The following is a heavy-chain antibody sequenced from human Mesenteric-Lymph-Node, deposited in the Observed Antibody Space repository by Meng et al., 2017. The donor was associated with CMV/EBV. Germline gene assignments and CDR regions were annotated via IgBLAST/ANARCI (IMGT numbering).Heavy chain of an antibody. CDR2: ISYDGSNK. Sequence: GGSLRLSCAASGFTFSSYAMHWVRQVPGKGLEWVAVISYDGSNKYYADSVKGRFTISRDNSKNTLYLQMNSLRAEDTAVYYCARLGGGMDVWGQGTTVTVSS. D-gene: IGHD2-15*01. CDR1: GFTFSSYA. J-gene: IGHJ6*02. V-gene: IGHV3-30*04. CDR3: ARLGGGMDV.